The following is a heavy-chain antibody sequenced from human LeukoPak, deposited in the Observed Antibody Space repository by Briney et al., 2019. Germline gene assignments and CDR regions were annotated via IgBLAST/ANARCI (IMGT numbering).Heavy chain of an antibody. CDR3: ARVEWELPGWVRDAFDI. CDR2: ISSSSTYI. D-gene: IGHD1-26*01. Sequence: GGSLRLSCAASGFTFSSYTMNWVRQAPGKGLEWVSSISSSSTYINYADSVKGRFTISRDNAKNSLYLQMNSLRAEDTAVYYCARVEWELPGWVRDAFDIWGQGTMVTVSS. J-gene: IGHJ3*02. V-gene: IGHV3-21*01. CDR1: GFTFSSYT.